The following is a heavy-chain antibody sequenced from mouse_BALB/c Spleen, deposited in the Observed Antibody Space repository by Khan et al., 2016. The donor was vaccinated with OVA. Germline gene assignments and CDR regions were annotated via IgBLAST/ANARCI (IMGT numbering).Heavy chain of an antibody. CDR3: KERGGYAMDY. Sequence: EVQLQESGAELVRSGASVKLSCTASDFNIKDYYIHWVKQRPEQGLEWIGWIDPENGNTEYAPKFQGKATMPAATSSTTAYLQLSSLTSEDTAVYYCKERGGYAMDYGGQGTSVTVSS. CDR1: DFNIKDYY. CDR2: IDPENGNT. V-gene: IGHV14-4*02. J-gene: IGHJ4*01.